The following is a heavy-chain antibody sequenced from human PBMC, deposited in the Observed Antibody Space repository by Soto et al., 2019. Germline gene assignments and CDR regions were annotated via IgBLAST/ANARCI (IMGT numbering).Heavy chain of an antibody. J-gene: IGHJ6*02. CDR2: ISYDGSNK. Sequence: LRLSCAASGFTFSSYAMHWVRQAPGKGLEWVAVISYDGSNKYYADSVKGRFTISRDNSKNTLYVQMNSLRPEDTAVYYCARAPDIVLIRAYYYYGMDAWGQGTTVTVSS. CDR1: GFTFSSYA. V-gene: IGHV3-30-3*01. D-gene: IGHD2-8*01. CDR3: ARAPDIVLIRAYYYYGMDA.